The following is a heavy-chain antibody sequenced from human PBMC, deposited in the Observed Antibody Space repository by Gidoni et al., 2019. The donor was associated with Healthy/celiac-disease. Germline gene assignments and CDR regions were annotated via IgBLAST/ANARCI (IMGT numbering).Heavy chain of an antibody. CDR3: AKDRGILTGYSRN. CDR1: GFTFSSYA. D-gene: IGHD3-9*01. Sequence: EVQRLESGGGLVQPGGSLRLSCAADGFTFSSYAMSWVRQAPGKGLGWVSAISGSGGSTYYADSVKGRFTISRDNSKNTLYLQMNSLRAEDTAVYYCAKDRGILTGYSRNWGQGTLVTVSS. V-gene: IGHV3-23*01. J-gene: IGHJ4*02. CDR2: ISGSGGST.